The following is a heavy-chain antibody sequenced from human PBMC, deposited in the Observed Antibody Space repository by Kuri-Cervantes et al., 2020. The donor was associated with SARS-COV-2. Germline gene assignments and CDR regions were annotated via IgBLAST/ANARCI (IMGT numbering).Heavy chain of an antibody. Sequence: SQTLSLTCAVYGGSFSGYYWSWIRQPPGKGLEWIGYIYHSGSTYYNPSLTSRVTISIDTSKNQFSLKLSSVTAADTALYYCARIFVPAAILTDGWYFDLWGRGTLVTVSS. J-gene: IGHJ2*01. CDR3: ARIFVPAAILTDGWYFDL. D-gene: IGHD2-2*02. V-gene: IGHV4-34*01. CDR2: IYHSGST. CDR1: GGSFSGYY.